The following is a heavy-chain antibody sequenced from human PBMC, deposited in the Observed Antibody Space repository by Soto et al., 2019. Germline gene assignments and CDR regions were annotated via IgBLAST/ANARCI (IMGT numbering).Heavy chain of an antibody. V-gene: IGHV3-66*01. CDR1: GFTVSSNY. Sequence: EVQLVESGGGLVQPGGSLRLSCAASGFTVSSNYMSWVRQAPGKGLEWVSVIYSGGSTYYADSVKGRFTISRDNSKNTLYLQMNSLRAEDTAVYYCARDRYYDILTGARYGMDVWGQGTTVTVSS. J-gene: IGHJ6*02. CDR2: IYSGGST. CDR3: ARDRYYDILTGARYGMDV. D-gene: IGHD3-9*01.